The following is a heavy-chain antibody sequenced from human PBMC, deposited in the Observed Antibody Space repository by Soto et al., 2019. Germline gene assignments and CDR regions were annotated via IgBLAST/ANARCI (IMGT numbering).Heavy chain of an antibody. CDR3: AREVVRGFQFDY. D-gene: IGHD3-10*01. V-gene: IGHV1-3*01. J-gene: IGHJ4*02. CDR2: INADSGIT. CDR1: GYTFTTYV. Sequence: QVQLVQSGAEVKKPGASVKVSCKTSGYTFTTYVIHWVRQAPGQRLEWMAWINADSGITKSSQEFRDRVTFTRDTSANTVYMEMTSLRSEDTAMYYCAREVVRGFQFDYWGQGTLVTVSS.